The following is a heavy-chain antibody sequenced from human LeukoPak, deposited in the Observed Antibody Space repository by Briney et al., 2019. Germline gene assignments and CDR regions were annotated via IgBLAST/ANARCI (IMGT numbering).Heavy chain of an antibody. J-gene: IGHJ5*02. Sequence: ASVKVSCKASGYTFTGYYMHWVRQAPGQGLEWMGIINPSGGSTSYAQKFQGRVTMTRDMSTSTVYMELSSLRSEDTAVYYCARTSVLRYFDWHAQNNWFDPWGQGTLVTVSS. CDR3: ARTSVLRYFDWHAQNNWFDP. D-gene: IGHD3-9*01. V-gene: IGHV1-46*01. CDR1: GYTFTGYY. CDR2: INPSGGST.